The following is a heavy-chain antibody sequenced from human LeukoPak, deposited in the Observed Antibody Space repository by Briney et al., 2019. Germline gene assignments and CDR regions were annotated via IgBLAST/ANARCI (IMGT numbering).Heavy chain of an antibody. CDR1: GGTFSSYA. V-gene: IGHV1-69*05. Sequence: GASVKVSCKASGGTFSSYAISWVRQAPGQGLEWMGRIIPIFGTANYAQKFQGRVTITTDESTSTAYMELSSLRSEDTAVYYCARAHQPGYCSGGSCYSYLQHWGQGTLVTVSS. D-gene: IGHD2-15*01. CDR3: ARAHQPGYCSGGSCYSYLQH. CDR2: IIPIFGTA. J-gene: IGHJ1*01.